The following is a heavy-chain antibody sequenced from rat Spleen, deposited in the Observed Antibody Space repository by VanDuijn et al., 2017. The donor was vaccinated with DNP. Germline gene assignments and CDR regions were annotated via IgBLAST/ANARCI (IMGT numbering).Heavy chain of an antibody. Sequence: QVQLKESGPGLVQPSQTLSLTCPVAGFSLTIYSVHWVRQPPGKGLEWMGKMWYDGDTAYNSALKSRLSISRDTSKSQVFLKMNSLQTDDTGTYYCTSDSLNSSSFVYWGQGSLVTVSS. V-gene: IGHV2-63*01. CDR3: TSDSLNSSSFVY. D-gene: IGHD1-2*01. J-gene: IGHJ3*01. CDR1: GFSLTIYS. CDR2: MWYDGDT.